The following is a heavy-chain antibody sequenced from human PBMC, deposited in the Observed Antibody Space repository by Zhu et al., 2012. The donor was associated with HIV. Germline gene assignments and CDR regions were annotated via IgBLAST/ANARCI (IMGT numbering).Heavy chain of an antibody. J-gene: IGHJ4*02. D-gene: IGHD6-13*01. CDR3: ARSAKEQLVFDS. CDR2: MYSSGST. Sequence: QVQLQESGPGQVKPSETLSLTCTVSGGSMSSYYWNWVRQPPGKGLQWIGYMYSSGSTKYNFSLKSRVAISLDMSKNQFSLNLSSVTTADTAVYYCARSAKEQLVFDSWGQGALVTVSP. CDR1: GGSMSSYY. V-gene: IGHV4-59*01.